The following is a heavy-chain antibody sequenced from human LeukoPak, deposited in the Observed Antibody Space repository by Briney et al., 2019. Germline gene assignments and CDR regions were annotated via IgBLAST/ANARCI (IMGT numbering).Heavy chain of an antibody. CDR2: INPNSGGT. D-gene: IGHD6-19*01. Sequence: ASVKVSCKAFGYTFTGYYMHWVRQAPGQGLEWMGWINPNSGGTNYAQKFQGRVTMTRDTSISTAYMELSRLRSDDTAVYYCARDTGYSSGWYWFDPWGQGTLVTVSS. J-gene: IGHJ5*02. CDR1: GYTFTGYY. V-gene: IGHV1-2*02. CDR3: ARDTGYSSGWYWFDP.